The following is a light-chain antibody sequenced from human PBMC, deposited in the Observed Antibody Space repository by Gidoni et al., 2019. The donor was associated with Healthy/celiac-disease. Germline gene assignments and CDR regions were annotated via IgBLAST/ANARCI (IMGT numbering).Light chain of an antibody. CDR2: GAS. V-gene: IGKV3-20*01. CDR1: QSVSSSY. J-gene: IGKJ1*01. Sequence: EIVLTQSPGTLSLSPGERATLSCRASQSVSSSYLAWYQQKPGQAPRLLIYGASSRATGIPDFTLTISRLEPEDFAVYYCQQYGSSPGTFXQXTKVEIK. CDR3: QQYGSSPGT.